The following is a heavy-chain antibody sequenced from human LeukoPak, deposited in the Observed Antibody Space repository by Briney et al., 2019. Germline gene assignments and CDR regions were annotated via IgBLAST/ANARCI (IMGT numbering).Heavy chain of an antibody. CDR2: IKQDGSEK. CDR3: ARDLRYYDFWSGYTFDY. D-gene: IGHD3-3*01. J-gene: IGHJ4*02. Sequence: GGSLRLSCAASGFTFSSCWMSWVRQAPGKGLEWVANIKQDGSEKYYVDSVKGRFTISRDNAKNSLYLQMNSLRAEDTAVYYCARDLRYYDFWSGYTFDYWGQGTLVTVSS. V-gene: IGHV3-7*01. CDR1: GFTFSSCW.